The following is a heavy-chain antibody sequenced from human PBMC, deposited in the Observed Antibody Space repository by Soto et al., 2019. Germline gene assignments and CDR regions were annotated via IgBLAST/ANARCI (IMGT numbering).Heavy chain of an antibody. J-gene: IGHJ6*02. CDR1: GFTFSSYA. D-gene: IGHD2-2*02. V-gene: IGHV3-23*01. Sequence: PGGSLRLSCAASGFTFSSYAMSWVRQASGKGLEWVSAISGSGGSTYYADSVKGRFTISRDNSKNTLYLQMNSLRAEDTAVYYCAKDREADTRGPNGMDVWGQGTTVTVSS. CDR3: AKDREADTRGPNGMDV. CDR2: ISGSGGST.